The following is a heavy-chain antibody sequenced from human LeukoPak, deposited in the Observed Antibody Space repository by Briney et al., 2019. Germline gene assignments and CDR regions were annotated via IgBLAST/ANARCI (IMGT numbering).Heavy chain of an antibody. CDR2: IYYSGST. Sequence: SETLSLTCTVSGGSISSSSYYWGWIRQPPGKGLEWIGSIYYSGSTYYNPSLKSRVTISVDTSKNQFSLKLSSVTAADTAVYYCARVPLYGDYVRWFDPWGREPWSPSPQ. J-gene: IGHJ5*02. CDR3: ARVPLYGDYVRWFDP. V-gene: IGHV4-39*07. D-gene: IGHD4-17*01. CDR1: GGSISSSSYY.